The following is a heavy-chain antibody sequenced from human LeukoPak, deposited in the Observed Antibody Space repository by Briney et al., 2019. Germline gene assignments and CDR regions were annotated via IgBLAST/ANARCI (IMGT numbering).Heavy chain of an antibody. J-gene: IGHJ3*01. CDR1: GYTFSTNR. D-gene: IGHD3-10*01. V-gene: IGHV1-18*01. CDR2: ISAYKGNT. Sequence: ASVKVSCKASGYTFSTNRISWVRQAPGQGLEWMGWISAYKGNTYYAQKRQGRVTITTNTSTSTAYMELRSLRSDDTAIYYCARDLYYYGSGSYYDVFDVWGQGTMVTVSS. CDR3: ARDLYYYGSGSYYDVFDV.